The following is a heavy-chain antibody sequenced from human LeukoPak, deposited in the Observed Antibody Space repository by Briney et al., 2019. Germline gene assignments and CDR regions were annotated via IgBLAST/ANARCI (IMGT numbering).Heavy chain of an antibody. J-gene: IGHJ3*02. CDR3: ARDPSSGWPIVDAFDI. Sequence: SLTLSLTCAISGDSVSSNSAAWNWIRQSPSRGLEWLGRTYYRSKWYNDYAVSVKSRITINPDTSKNQFSLQLNSVTPEDTAVYYCARDPSSGWPIVDAFDIWGLGKMVTVSS. V-gene: IGHV6-1*01. CDR1: GDSVSSNSAA. CDR2: TYYRSKWYN. D-gene: IGHD6-19*01.